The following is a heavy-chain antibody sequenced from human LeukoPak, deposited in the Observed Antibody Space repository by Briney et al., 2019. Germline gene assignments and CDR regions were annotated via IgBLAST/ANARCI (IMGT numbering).Heavy chain of an antibody. V-gene: IGHV4-34*01. Sequence: SETLSLTCAVYGGSFSGYYWSWIRQPPGKGLEWIGEINHSGSTNYNLSLKSRVTISVDTSKNQFSLKLSSVTAADTAVYYCAREGGFGGVTVWGQGTLVTVSS. CDR1: GGSFSGYY. CDR2: INHSGST. D-gene: IGHD3-16*02. CDR3: AREGGFGGVTV. J-gene: IGHJ4*02.